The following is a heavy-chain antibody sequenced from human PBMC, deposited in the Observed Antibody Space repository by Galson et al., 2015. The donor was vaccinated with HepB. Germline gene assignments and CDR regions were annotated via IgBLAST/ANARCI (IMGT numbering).Heavy chain of an antibody. Sequence: SLRLSCAASGFTFSSYGMHWVRQAPGKGLEWVAVISYDGSNKYYADSVKGRFTISRDNSKNTLYLQMNSLRAEDTAVYYCAKDLEGFWWELLGCDYWGQGTLVTVSS. CDR3: AKDLEGFWWELLGCDY. V-gene: IGHV3-30*18. J-gene: IGHJ4*02. D-gene: IGHD1-26*01. CDR1: GFTFSSYG. CDR2: ISYDGSNK.